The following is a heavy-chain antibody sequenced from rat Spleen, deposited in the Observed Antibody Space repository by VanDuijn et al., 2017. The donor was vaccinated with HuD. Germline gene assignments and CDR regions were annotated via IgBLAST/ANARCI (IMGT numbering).Heavy chain of an antibody. CDR1: GFTFSNYF. CDR2: ISTDGDNT. CDR3: ARHGGLRNWFAY. Sequence: EVQLVESGGGLVQPGRSMKLSCSGSGFTFSNYFMAWVRQAPTKGLEWIASISTDGDNTYYRDSVKGRFTISRDNAKNTQYLQMDSLKSEDTATYYCARHGGLRNWFAYWGQGTLVTVSS. V-gene: IGHV5-25*01. J-gene: IGHJ3*01. D-gene: IGHD1-11*01.